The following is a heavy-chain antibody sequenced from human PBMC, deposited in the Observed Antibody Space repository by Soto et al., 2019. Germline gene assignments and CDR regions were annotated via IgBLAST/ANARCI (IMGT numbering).Heavy chain of an antibody. V-gene: IGHV4-59*01. CDR2: IYYRGST. D-gene: IGHD2-15*01. CDR3: ARGSGYCSGGSCYAWDADFDS. CDR1: GGSISSYY. Sequence: QVQLQESGPGLVKPSETLSLTCTVSGGSISSYYWSWIRQPPGKGLEWIGYIYYRGSTKYNPSLKSRLTISVDTSKNLFSLKLSSVTAADTAVYYCARGSGYCSGGSCYAWDADFDSWGQGTLVTVSS. J-gene: IGHJ4*02.